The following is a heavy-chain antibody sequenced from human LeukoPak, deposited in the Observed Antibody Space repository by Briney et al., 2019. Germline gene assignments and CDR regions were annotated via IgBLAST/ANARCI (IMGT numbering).Heavy chain of an antibody. J-gene: IGHJ4*02. CDR3: AKVPYYDSSGYYDY. CDR1: GFTFSSYA. Sequence: GGSLRLSCAASGFTFSSYAMSWVRQAPGKGLEWVSAISGSGGSTYYADSVKGRFTISRDNSKNTLYLQMNSLRAEDTAVYYCAKVPYYDSSGYYDYWGQGTLVTVSS. CDR2: ISGSGGST. D-gene: IGHD3-22*01. V-gene: IGHV3-23*01.